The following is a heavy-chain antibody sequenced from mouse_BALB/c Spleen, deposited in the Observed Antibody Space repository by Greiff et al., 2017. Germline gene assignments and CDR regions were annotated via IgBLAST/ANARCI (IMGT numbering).Heavy chain of an antibody. CDR1: GFTFSDYY. V-gene: IGHV5-4*02. CDR3: ARYRGNYDYYAMEY. CDR2: ISDGGSYT. Sequence: EVMLVESGGGLVKPGGSLKLSCAASGFTFSDYYMYWVRQTPEKRLEWVATISDGGSYTYYPDSVKGRFTISRDNAKNNLYLQMSSLKSEDTAMYYCARYRGNYDYYAMEYWGQGTSVTVSS. J-gene: IGHJ4*01. D-gene: IGHD2-1*01.